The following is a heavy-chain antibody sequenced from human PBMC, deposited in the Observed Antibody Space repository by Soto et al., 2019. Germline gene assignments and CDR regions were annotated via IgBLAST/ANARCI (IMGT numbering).Heavy chain of an antibody. CDR2: ISWNSGSI. CDR3: AKARGMNYYYYMDV. V-gene: IGHV3-9*01. CDR1: GFTFDDYA. Sequence: GGSLRLSCAASGFTFDDYAMHWVRQAPGKGLEWVSGISWNSGSIGYADSVKGRFTISRDNAKNSLYLQMNSLRAEDTALYYCAKARGMNYYYYMDVWGKGTTVTVSS. J-gene: IGHJ6*03. D-gene: IGHD3-16*01.